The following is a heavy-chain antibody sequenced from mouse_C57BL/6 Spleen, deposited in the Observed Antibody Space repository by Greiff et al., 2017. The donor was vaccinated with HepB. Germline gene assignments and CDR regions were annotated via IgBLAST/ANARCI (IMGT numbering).Heavy chain of an antibody. CDR2: INYDGSST. Sequence: EVQVVESEGGLVQPGSSMKLSCTASGFTFSDYYMAWVRQVPEKGLEWVANINYDGSSTYYLDSLKSRFIISRDNAKNILYLQMSSLKSEDTATYYCARRDYGSHWYFDVWGTGTTVTVSS. CDR1: GFTFSDYY. CDR3: ARRDYGSHWYFDV. D-gene: IGHD1-1*01. V-gene: IGHV5-16*01. J-gene: IGHJ1*03.